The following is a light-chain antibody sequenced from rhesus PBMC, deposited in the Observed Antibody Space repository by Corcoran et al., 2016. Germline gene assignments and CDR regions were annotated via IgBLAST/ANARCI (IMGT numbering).Light chain of an antibody. CDR2: NTN. CDR3: LLYYSGDHV. J-gene: IGLJ6*01. V-gene: IGLV7-76*01. Sequence: QAVVTQEPSLTVSPGGTVTLTCGSSTGAVTSGNYPHWVQQKPGQAPRGLIYNTNNKHSRTPARFSGSLAGDKAALTLSGAQPEDEAEYYCLLYYSGDHVFGSGTKLTVL. CDR1: TGAVTSGNY.